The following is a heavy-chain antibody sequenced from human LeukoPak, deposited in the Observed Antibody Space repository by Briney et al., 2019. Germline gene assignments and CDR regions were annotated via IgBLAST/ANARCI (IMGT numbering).Heavy chain of an antibody. V-gene: IGHV4-34*01. CDR3: ARGSGGYSLVGGY. Sequence: SETLSLTCAVYGGSFSGYYWSWIRQPPGKGLEWIGEINHSGSTNYNPSLKSRVTISVDTSKNQFSLKLSSVTAADTAVYYCARGSGGYSLVGGYWGQGTLVTVSS. J-gene: IGHJ4*02. CDR1: GGSFSGYY. D-gene: IGHD3-22*01. CDR2: INHSGST.